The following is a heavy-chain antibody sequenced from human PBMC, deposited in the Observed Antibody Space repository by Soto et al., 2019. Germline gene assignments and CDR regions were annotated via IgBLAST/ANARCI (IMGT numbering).Heavy chain of an antibody. CDR2: IYYSGST. J-gene: IGHJ6*02. CDR3: ARVNCGGDCYSGYYYCGMDV. CDR1: GGSISSGDYY. D-gene: IGHD2-21*02. Sequence: QVQLQESGPGLVKPSQTLSLTCTVSGGSISSGDYYWGWIRQPPGKGLEWIGYIYYSGSTYYNPSLKSRVTISVDTSKKQFSLKLSSVTAADTAVYYCARVNCGGDCYSGYYYCGMDVWGQGTTVTVSS. V-gene: IGHV4-30-4*01.